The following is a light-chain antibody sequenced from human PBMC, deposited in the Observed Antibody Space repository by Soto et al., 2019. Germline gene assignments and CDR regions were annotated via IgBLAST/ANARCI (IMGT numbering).Light chain of an antibody. V-gene: IGLV2-14*01. J-gene: IGLJ3*02. Sequence: QSALTQPASVSGSPGQSITISCTGTSSDVGGPNYVSWYQQHPGKAPKLIIYEVNKWPSGVSNRFSGSKSGNTASLTVSGLQAEDEADYYCSSYTDSNTWVFGGGTKVTVL. CDR2: EVN. CDR3: SSYTDSNTWV. CDR1: SSDVGGPNY.